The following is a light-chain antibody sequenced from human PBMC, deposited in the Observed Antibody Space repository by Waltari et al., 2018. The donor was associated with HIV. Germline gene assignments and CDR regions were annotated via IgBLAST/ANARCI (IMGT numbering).Light chain of an antibody. CDR1: QSRVHGKGNTY. V-gene: IGKV2-24*01. J-gene: IGKJ1*01. CDR2: RVY. CDR3: MQARIYPRT. Sequence: DIVLTQTPLSAPLTVGHSASISCKSSQSRVHGKGNTYLSWLYQRPGEPPRLLIYRVYQRLPGGPHRFSGAGAGTEFTLKISSVEADDVGIYYCMQARIYPRTFGQGTKV.